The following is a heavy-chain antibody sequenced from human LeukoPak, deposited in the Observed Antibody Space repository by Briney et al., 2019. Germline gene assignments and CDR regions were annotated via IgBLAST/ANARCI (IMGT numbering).Heavy chain of an antibody. J-gene: IGHJ4*02. Sequence: GGSLRLSCAASGFTFSSFAMTWVRQAPGKGLEWVSVISGSGGSTYYADSVKGRFTISRDNSKNTLYLQMNSLRAEDTAVYYCAKEGNIGGYYYFDYWGQGTLVTVSS. CDR3: AKEGNIGGYYYFDY. CDR1: GFTFSSFA. CDR2: ISGSGGST. V-gene: IGHV3-23*01. D-gene: IGHD5-12*01.